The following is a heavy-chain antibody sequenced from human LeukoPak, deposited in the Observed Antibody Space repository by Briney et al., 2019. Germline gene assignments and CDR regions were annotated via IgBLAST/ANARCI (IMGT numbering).Heavy chain of an antibody. V-gene: IGHV3-21*01. Sequence: GGSLRLSCAASGFTFSSYSMNWVRQAPGKGPEWVSSISSSSSYIYYADSVKGRFTISRDNAKNSLYLQMNSLRAEDTAVYYCARDRDYGDLYFDYWGQGTLVTVSS. D-gene: IGHD4-17*01. CDR3: ARDRDYGDLYFDY. CDR1: GFTFSSYS. J-gene: IGHJ4*02. CDR2: ISSSSSYI.